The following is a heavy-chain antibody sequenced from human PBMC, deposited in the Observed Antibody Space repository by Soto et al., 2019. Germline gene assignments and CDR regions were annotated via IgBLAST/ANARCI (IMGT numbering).Heavy chain of an antibody. J-gene: IGHJ4*02. CDR3: ALRNCSGGSCYSTPGG. D-gene: IGHD2-15*01. CDR1: GYTFTSYG. V-gene: IGHV1-18*01. Sequence: QVQLVQSGAEVKKPGASVKVSCKASGYTFTSYGISWVRQAPGQGLEWMGWISAYSGNTNYAQKLQGRVTMTTDTSTSTAYMELRSLRSDDTAVYYCALRNCSGGSCYSTPGGWGQGTLVTVSS. CDR2: ISAYSGNT.